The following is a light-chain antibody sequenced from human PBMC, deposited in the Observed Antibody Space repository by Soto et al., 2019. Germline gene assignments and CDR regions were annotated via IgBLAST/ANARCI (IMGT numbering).Light chain of an antibody. CDR3: QQHYSSLYT. V-gene: IGKV3-20*01. CDR2: GAS. Sequence: EIVLTQSPGTLSLSPGERATLSCRASQSISSSYLAWYQQKPGQAPRLLIYGASRRPTGIPDRFSGSGSGTDFTLTISRLEPEDFAVYYCQQHYSSLYTFGQGTRLEI. CDR1: QSISSSY. J-gene: IGKJ2*01.